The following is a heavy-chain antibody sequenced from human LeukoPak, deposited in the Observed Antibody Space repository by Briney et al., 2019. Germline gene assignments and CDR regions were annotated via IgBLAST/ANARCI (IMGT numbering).Heavy chain of an antibody. V-gene: IGHV3-15*01. CDR1: GFTFSNAW. J-gene: IGHJ4*02. CDR3: TTEGSGSYYKFDY. CDR2: IKSKTDGGTT. D-gene: IGHD3-10*01. Sequence: GGSLRLSCAASGFTFSNAWMSWVRQAPGKGLEWVGRIKSKTDGGTTDYAAPVKGRFTISRDDSKNTLYLQMNSLKTEDTAVYYCTTEGSGSYYKFDYWGQGTLVTVSS.